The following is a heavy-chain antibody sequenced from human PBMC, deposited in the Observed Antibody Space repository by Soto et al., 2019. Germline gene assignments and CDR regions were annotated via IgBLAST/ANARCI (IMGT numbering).Heavy chain of an antibody. CDR2: ISSSSSTI. D-gene: IGHD1-7*01. V-gene: IGHV3-48*02. CDR1: GFTFSSYS. Sequence: EVQLVEAGGGLVQPGGSLRLSCAASGFTFSSYSMNWVRQAPGKGLEWVSYISSSSSTIYYADSVKGRFTISRDNAKNSLYLQMNSLRDEDTAVYYCARGGITGTLYYYYYGMDVWAQGTTVTVSS. CDR3: ARGGITGTLYYYYYGMDV. J-gene: IGHJ6*02.